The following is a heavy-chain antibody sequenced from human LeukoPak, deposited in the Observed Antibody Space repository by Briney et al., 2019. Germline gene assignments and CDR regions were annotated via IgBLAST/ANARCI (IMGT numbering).Heavy chain of an antibody. V-gene: IGHV4-59*01. J-gene: IGHJ5*02. CDR3: ARARITMVRGASWFDP. Sequence: SETLSLTCAVSGGSISSYYWSWIRQPPGKGLEWIGYIYYSGSTNYNPSLKSRVTISVDTSKNQFSLKLSSVTAADTAVYYCARARITMVRGASWFDPWGQGTLVTVSS. CDR1: GGSISSYY. CDR2: IYYSGST. D-gene: IGHD3-10*01.